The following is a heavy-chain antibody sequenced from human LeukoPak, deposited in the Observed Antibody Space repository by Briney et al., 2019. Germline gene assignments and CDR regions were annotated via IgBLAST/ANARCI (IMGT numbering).Heavy chain of an antibody. CDR2: ISGSGGST. CDR1: GFTFSSYA. Sequence: PGGSLRLSCAASGFTFSSYAMSWVRQAPGKGLEWVSAISGSGGSTYYADSVKGRFTISRDNSKNTLYLQMNSLRAEDTAVYYCAKFKATYYYDRRGYMDVWGKGTTVTISS. D-gene: IGHD3-22*01. J-gene: IGHJ6*03. V-gene: IGHV3-23*01. CDR3: AKFKATYYYDRRGYMDV.